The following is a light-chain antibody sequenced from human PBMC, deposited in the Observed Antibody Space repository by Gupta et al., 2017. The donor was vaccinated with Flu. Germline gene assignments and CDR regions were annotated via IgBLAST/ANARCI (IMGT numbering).Light chain of an antibody. V-gene: IGKV1-33*01. CDR3: QQYDDPPPT. CDR2: DTS. J-gene: IGKJ5*01. Sequence: PSSLSASVGDRVTITCQASQDISNYLNWYQQKPVKAPKLLIYDTSNLETGVPSRFSGSRSGTDFTFTISSLQPEDIATYYCQQYDDPPPTFGQGTRLEIK. CDR1: QDISNY.